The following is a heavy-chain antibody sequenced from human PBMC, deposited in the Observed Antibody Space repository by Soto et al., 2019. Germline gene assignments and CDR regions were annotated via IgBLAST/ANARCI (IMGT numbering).Heavy chain of an antibody. D-gene: IGHD4-4*01. CDR3: ASYRYDY. CDR2: TYYRSRWYH. V-gene: IGHV6-1*01. CDR1: GDSISSNSAA. J-gene: IGHJ4*02. Sequence: QVQLQQSGPGLVKPSQTLSLTCAISGDSISSNSAAWNWIRQSPSRGFEWLGRTYYRSRWYHDYAVSVKSRIIINPDTSKNQGSLQLISVTPDDTAVYYCASYRYDYWGQGTVVTVSS.